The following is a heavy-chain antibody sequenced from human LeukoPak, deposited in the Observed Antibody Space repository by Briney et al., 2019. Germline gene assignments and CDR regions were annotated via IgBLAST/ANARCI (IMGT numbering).Heavy chain of an antibody. V-gene: IGHV3-48*01. CDR3: ARDMGELLGPLSY. D-gene: IGHD1-26*01. CDR2: ISSSSSTI. J-gene: IGHJ4*02. Sequence: PGGSLRLSCAASGFTFNSYSMNWVRQAPGKGLEGVSYISSSSSTIYYADSVKGRFTIYRDNSKNTLYLQMNSLRAEDTAVYYCARDMGELLGPLSYWGQGTLVTVSS. CDR1: GFTFNSYS.